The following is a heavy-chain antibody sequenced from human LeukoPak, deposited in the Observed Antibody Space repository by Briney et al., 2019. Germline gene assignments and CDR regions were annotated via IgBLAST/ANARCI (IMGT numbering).Heavy chain of an antibody. Sequence: ASVKVSCKASGYNFISYYMHWVRQAPGQGLEWMVIINPSGGSTSYAQKFQDRVTMTRDTSTSTVYMELSSLKSEDTAVYYCAREDVVLVDAVRYYYYGMDVWGQGTTVTVSS. D-gene: IGHD2-8*01. V-gene: IGHV1-46*01. J-gene: IGHJ6*02. CDR2: INPSGGST. CDR1: GYNFISYY. CDR3: AREDVVLVDAVRYYYYGMDV.